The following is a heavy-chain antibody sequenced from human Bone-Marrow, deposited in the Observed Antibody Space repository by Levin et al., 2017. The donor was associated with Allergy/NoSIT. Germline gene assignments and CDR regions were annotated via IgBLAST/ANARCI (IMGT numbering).Heavy chain of an antibody. J-gene: IGHJ3*02. Sequence: SETLSLTCSVSGGSISSDNHFWSWVRQHPGKGLEWIGYIHYGGGAYYNPSLLSRVTMSVDTSKNQFFLRLNSVTAADTAVYYCAREVIKPSCRDLDAFDIWGRGTVVTVSS. CDR3: AREVIKPSCRDLDAFDI. D-gene: IGHD3-10*01. CDR1: GGSISSDNHF. CDR2: IHYGGGA. V-gene: IGHV4-31*03.